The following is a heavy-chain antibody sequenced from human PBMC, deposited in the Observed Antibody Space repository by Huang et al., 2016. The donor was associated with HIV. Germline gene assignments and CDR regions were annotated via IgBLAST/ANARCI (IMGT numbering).Heavy chain of an antibody. V-gene: IGHV4-34*01. CDR1: GGSLHGYY. D-gene: IGHD6-19*01. CDR3: ATSRSGSGWFLDI. CDR2: VNHGGSS. Sequence: QVQLYQWGAGLLRPSETLSFTCGVSGGSLHGYYWNWRRQSPGRGLDGIGEVNHGGSSKYNPSLKSRVTISVDTSKIQCSLNLTSVTAADTADYYCATSRSGSGWFLDIWGRGTLVSVS. J-gene: IGHJ2*01.